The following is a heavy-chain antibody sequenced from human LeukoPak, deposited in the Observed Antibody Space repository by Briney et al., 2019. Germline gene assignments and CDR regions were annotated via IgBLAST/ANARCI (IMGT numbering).Heavy chain of an antibody. CDR2: IIPIFGTA. CDR3: ARSAFTVADYSGGWFDP. V-gene: IGHV1-69*13. Sequence: GASVKVSCKASGGTFSSYAISWVRQAPGQGLEWMGGIIPIFGTANCAQKFQGRVTITADESTSTAYMELSSLRSEDTAVYYCARSAFTVADYSGGWFDPWGQGTLVTVSS. J-gene: IGHJ5*02. D-gene: IGHD4-11*01. CDR1: GGTFSSYA.